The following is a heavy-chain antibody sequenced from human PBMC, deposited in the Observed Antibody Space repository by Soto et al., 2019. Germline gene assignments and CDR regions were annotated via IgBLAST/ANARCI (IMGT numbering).Heavy chain of an antibody. CDR3: AKDSPGVYSHSVPYYYYGMDV. CDR2: ISGSGGST. CDR1: GFTFSSYA. J-gene: IGHJ6*02. V-gene: IGHV3-23*01. Sequence: GGSLRLSCAASGFTFSSYAMSWVRQAPGKGLEWVSAISGSGGSTYYADSVKGRFTISRDNSKNTLYLQMNSLRAEDTAGYYCAKDSPGVYSHSVPYYYYGMDVWGQGTTVTVSS. D-gene: IGHD4-4*01.